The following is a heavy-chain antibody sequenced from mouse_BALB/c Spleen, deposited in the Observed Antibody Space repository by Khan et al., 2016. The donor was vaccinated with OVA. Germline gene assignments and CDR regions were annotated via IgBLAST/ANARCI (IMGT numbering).Heavy chain of an antibody. D-gene: IGHD1-2*01. Sequence: VQLQESGAELARPGASVKLSCKASGYTFTDYYINWVKQRTGQGLEWIGEISPGSGDTYYTERFKGKATLTADKSSSTAYMQLSSLTSEASAVXFCARRNYFGYTFAYWGQGTLVTVSA. V-gene: IGHV1-77*01. J-gene: IGHJ3*01. CDR3: ARRNYFGYTFAY. CDR2: ISPGSGDT. CDR1: GYTFTDYY.